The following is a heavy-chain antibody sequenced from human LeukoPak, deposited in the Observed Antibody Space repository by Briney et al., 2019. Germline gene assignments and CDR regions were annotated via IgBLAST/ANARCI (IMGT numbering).Heavy chain of an antibody. CDR2: ISGSGGGT. Sequence: GGSLRLSCAASGFTFSSYAMRWVRQAPGKGLEWVSTISGSGGGTYYADSVKGRFTISRDNSKNTLYLQMNSLRAEDTAVFYCAKYMQRTAFDYFDYWGQGTLVTVSS. J-gene: IGHJ4*02. CDR3: AKYMQRTAFDYFDY. V-gene: IGHV3-23*01. D-gene: IGHD6-25*01. CDR1: GFTFSSYA.